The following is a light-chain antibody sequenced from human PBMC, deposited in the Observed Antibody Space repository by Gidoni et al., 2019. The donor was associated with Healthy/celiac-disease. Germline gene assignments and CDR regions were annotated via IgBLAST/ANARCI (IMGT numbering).Light chain of an antibody. CDR1: SSYVGSYNL. V-gene: IGLV2-23*01. J-gene: IGLJ2*01. Sequence: QSALTQPASVSGSPGQSITISGTGTSSYVGSYNLFSWYQQHPGKAPKLMLYEGSKRPSGVSNRFSGSKSGNTASLTISGLQAEDEADYYCCSYAGSSTYVVFGGGTKLTVL. CDR2: EGS. CDR3: CSYAGSSTYVV.